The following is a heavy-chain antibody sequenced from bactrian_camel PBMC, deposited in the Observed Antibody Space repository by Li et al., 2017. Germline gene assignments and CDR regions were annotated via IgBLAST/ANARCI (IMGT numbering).Heavy chain of an antibody. J-gene: IGHJ7*01. D-gene: IGHD2*01. V-gene: IGHV3S53*01. CDR2: VDSDGSP. CDR1: GNTDSIHC. Sequence: SGNTDSIHCLGWFRMLPGKEYEGVATVDSDGSPNYADSVKGRFTVARDNAKNTLYLQMDSLKPEDTAMYYCAADIGLRGGYCCRGVTGVYYSGMDYWGKGTQVTVS.